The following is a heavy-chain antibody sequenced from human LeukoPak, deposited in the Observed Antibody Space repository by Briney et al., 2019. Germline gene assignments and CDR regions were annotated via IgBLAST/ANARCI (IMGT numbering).Heavy chain of an antibody. Sequence: ASVKVSCKASGYTFTSYAMNWVRQAPGQGPEWMGWINTNTGNPTYAQGFTGRFVFSLDTSVSTAYLQMNSLRAEDTAVYYCAKAPLNYYDSSGVDYWGQGTLVTVSS. D-gene: IGHD3-22*01. CDR2: INTNTGNP. V-gene: IGHV7-4-1*02. CDR1: GYTFTSYA. CDR3: AKAPLNYYDSSGVDY. J-gene: IGHJ4*02.